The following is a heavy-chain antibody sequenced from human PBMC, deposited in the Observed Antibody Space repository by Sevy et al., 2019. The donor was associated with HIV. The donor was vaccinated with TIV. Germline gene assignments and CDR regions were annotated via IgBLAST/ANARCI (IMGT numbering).Heavy chain of an antibody. CDR1: GFIFSGYV. Sequence: GGSLRLSCAASGFIFSGYVMSWVRQAPGKGLEWVSTISGSGGSTYYADSLKGRFAISGDNSKNTLDLEMNSLRVEGTAVYYCAKDASSSWTGGTFQHWGQGTLVTVSS. J-gene: IGHJ1*01. V-gene: IGHV3-23*01. CDR2: ISGSGGST. D-gene: IGHD6-13*01. CDR3: AKDASSSWTGGTFQH.